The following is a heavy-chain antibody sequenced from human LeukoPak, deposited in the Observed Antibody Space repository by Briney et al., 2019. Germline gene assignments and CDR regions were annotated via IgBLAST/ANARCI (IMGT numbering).Heavy chain of an antibody. CDR2: ISPAGDT. Sequence: PGGSLRLSCAASGFTVSNSDMQWVRQVTGKGLEWVSTISPAGDTYYPGSVKGRFTVSRDDAENSLYLEMNSLTVGDTAVYYCARGYFELDPWGQGTLVTVSS. CDR3: ARGYFELDP. J-gene: IGHJ5*02. D-gene: IGHD3-22*01. CDR1: GFTVSNSD. V-gene: IGHV3-13*01.